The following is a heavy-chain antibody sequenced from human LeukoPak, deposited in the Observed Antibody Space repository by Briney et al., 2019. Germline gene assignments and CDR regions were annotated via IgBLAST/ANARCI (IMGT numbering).Heavy chain of an antibody. V-gene: IGHV4-4*02. Sequence: ASETLSLTCAVSGGSISSSYWWTWVRQPPGKGLEWIGEIYHSGSTNYNPSLKSRLTISVDKSKNQFSLKLSSVTAADTAVYYCARGPTYQPIDFWGQGTLVTVSS. J-gene: IGHJ4*02. CDR1: GGSISSSYW. CDR3: ARGPTYQPIDF. CDR2: IYHSGST. D-gene: IGHD2-2*01.